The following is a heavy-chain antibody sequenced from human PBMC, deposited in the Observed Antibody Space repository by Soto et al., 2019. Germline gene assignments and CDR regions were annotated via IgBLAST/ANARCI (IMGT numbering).Heavy chain of an antibody. D-gene: IGHD3-22*01. CDR1: GYSFTSYW. Sequence: GESLKISCKGSGYSFTSYWIGWVRQMPGKGLEWMGIIYPGDSDTRYSPSFQGQVTISADKSISTAYLQWSSLKASDTAMYYCARHPFYYDSSGHEKNWFDPWGQGTLVTVSS. CDR2: IYPGDSDT. CDR3: ARHPFYYDSSGHEKNWFDP. J-gene: IGHJ5*02. V-gene: IGHV5-51*01.